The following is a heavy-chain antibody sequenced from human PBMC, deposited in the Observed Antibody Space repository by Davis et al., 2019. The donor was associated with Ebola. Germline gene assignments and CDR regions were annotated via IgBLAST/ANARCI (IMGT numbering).Heavy chain of an antibody. J-gene: IGHJ5*02. Sequence: SETLSLTCTVSGASVSSGSYYWSWIRQPPGKGLEWIGSLYYSGFTNYNPSLKSRVTTSIDTSKNQFSLKLSSVTAADTAVYYCARRGTSSWYAGWFDPWGQGTLVTVSS. V-gene: IGHV4-61*01. CDR2: LYYSGFT. D-gene: IGHD6-13*01. CDR3: ARRGTSSWYAGWFDP. CDR1: GASVSSGSYY.